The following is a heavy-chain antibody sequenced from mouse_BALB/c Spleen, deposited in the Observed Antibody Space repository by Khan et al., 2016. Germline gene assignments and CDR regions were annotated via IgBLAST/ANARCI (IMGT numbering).Heavy chain of an antibody. CDR1: GYTFTNYG. CDR3: AIGGDYGGFAS. CDR2: INTYTGEP. V-gene: IGHV9-3-1*01. J-gene: IGHJ3*01. D-gene: IGHD2-13*01. Sequence: QIQLVQSGPELKKPGETVKISCKASGYTFTNYGMNWVKQAPGKGLKWMGWINTYTGEPTYADDFKGRFDFSLLTSASTAYLQIKNLKIEDTATYFCAIGGDYGGFASWGQGTLVTVSA.